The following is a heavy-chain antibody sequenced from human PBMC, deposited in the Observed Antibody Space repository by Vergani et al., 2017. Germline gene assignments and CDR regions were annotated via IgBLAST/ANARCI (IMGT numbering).Heavy chain of an antibody. V-gene: IGHV3-23*04. J-gene: IGHJ4*02. D-gene: IGHD2-2*02. CDR3: VRDRGLCAGGRCYTEAWDY. CDR1: GFTFSACP. Sequence: VQLVEWGGGVIQPGGSVRLSCAASGFTFSACPMTWVRQAPGKGLEWVSAIRARYPSTYYADSVKGRFTISRDIAKNTLYLQVRSLRLEDTGVYHCVRDRGLCAGGRCYTEAWDYWGQGTPVTVSS. CDR2: IRARYPST.